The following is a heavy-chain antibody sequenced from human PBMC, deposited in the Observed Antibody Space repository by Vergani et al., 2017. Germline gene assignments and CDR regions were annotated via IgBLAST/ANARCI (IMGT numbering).Heavy chain of an antibody. CDR3: ARAVGGTTGL. D-gene: IGHD3-16*01. Sequence: EVQLVESGGAWYKPGGSLGLSFEALGFTFRGFEINWVRRAQGKGLEWVSYISTSGSTIIYADSVKGRFTISRDNAKNSLYLQMNSLRAEDTAVYYCARAVGGTTGLWGQGTLVTVSS. J-gene: IGHJ4*02. V-gene: IGHV3-48*03. CDR1: GFTFRGFE. CDR2: ISTSGSTI.